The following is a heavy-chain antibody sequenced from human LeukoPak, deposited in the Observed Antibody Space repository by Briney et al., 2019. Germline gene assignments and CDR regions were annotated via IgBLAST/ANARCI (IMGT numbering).Heavy chain of an antibody. D-gene: IGHD3-10*01. Sequence: PGRSLRLSCAASGFTFSSYGMHWVRQAPGKGLELVAVISYDGSNKYYADSVKGRFTISRDNSKNTLYLQMNSLRAEDTAVYYCAKDPGTPGYYYGMDVWGQGTTVTVSS. J-gene: IGHJ6*02. CDR2: ISYDGSNK. CDR1: GFTFSSYG. CDR3: AKDPGTPGYYYGMDV. V-gene: IGHV3-30*18.